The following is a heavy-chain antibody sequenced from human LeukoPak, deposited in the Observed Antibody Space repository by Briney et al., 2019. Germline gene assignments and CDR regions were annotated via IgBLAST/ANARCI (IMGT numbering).Heavy chain of an antibody. D-gene: IGHD3-10*01. Sequence: GGSLRLSCAASGFTVSANYMSWVRQAPGKGLQWVSIIYNDRSTYYADSVKGRFTISRDNSKNTLSLQMNSLRAEDTAIYYCARTSVALGVSDAFDIWGQGTMVTVSS. CDR1: GFTVSANY. V-gene: IGHV3-53*01. CDR2: IYNDRST. CDR3: ARTSVALGVSDAFDI. J-gene: IGHJ3*02.